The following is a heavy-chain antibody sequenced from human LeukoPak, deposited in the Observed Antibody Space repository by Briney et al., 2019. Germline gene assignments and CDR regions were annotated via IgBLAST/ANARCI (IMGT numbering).Heavy chain of an antibody. Sequence: GGSLRLSCEASGFTFSSYSMNWVRQAPGKGLEWVSYVHGSSSPVDYADSVRGRFTMSRDNTKNSLYLQMNNLRVEDTAIYYCARDHDWAFDYWCQGILVTVSS. CDR2: VHGSSSPV. CDR1: GFTFSSYS. CDR3: ARDHDWAFDY. J-gene: IGHJ4*02. V-gene: IGHV3-48*04. D-gene: IGHD3-9*01.